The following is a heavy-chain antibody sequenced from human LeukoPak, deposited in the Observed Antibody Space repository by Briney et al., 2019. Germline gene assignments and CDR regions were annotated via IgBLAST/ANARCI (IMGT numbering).Heavy chain of an antibody. J-gene: IGHJ4*02. CDR3: ARKANGMAAPFDS. CDR1: GYNFSNYW. CDR2: IYPGDSDT. D-gene: IGHD6-13*01. Sequence: GESLKISCEASGYNFSNYWINWVRQKPGKGLEWMGIIYPGDSDTRYGPSFQGHVTISADRPANTAYLQWSRLEASDTAKYFCARKANGMAAPFDSWAQGTLVTVSS. V-gene: IGHV5-51*04.